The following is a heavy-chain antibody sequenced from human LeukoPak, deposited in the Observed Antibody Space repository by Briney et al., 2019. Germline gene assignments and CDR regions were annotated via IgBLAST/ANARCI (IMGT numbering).Heavy chain of an antibody. Sequence: GESLKISCKGCGYSFTRYXXXXXXXXXXEXLEXMGIIXXXXXXTRYSPSFQGQVXXXADXSISTAYLQWSSLKASDTAMYYCARPVVDTAMVQTHYFDYWGQGTLVTVSS. V-gene: IGHV5-51*01. CDR2: IXXXXXXT. CDR1: GYSFTRYX. D-gene: IGHD5-18*01. J-gene: IGHJ4*02. CDR3: ARPVVDTAMVQTHYFDY.